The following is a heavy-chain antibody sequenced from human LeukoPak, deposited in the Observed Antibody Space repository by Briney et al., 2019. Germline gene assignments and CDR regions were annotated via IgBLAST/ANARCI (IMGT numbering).Heavy chain of an antibody. J-gene: IGHJ4*02. CDR1: GYTFTSYG. D-gene: IGHD2-15*01. CDR3: ARDLRYCSGGSCPLKD. V-gene: IGHV1-18*01. Sequence: ASVKVSCKASGYTFTSYGISWVRQAPGQGLEWMGRISAYNGNTNYAQKLQGRVTMTTDTSTSTAYMELRSLRSDDTAVYYCARDLRYCSGGSCPLKDWGQGTLVTVSS. CDR2: ISAYNGNT.